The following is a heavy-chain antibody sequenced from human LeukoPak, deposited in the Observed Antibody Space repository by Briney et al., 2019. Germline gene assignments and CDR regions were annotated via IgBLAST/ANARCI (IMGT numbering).Heavy chain of an antibody. D-gene: IGHD1-14*01. Sequence: ASVKVSCKASGYTFTSYYMHWVRQAPGQGLEWMGIINPSGGNTSYAQKFQGRVTMTRDTSTSTVYMELSSLRSEDTAVYYCARVKPDYYYYYGMDVWGQGTTVTVSS. CDR3: ARVKPDYYYYYGMDV. CDR1: GYTFTSYY. V-gene: IGHV1-46*01. J-gene: IGHJ6*02. CDR2: INPSGGNT.